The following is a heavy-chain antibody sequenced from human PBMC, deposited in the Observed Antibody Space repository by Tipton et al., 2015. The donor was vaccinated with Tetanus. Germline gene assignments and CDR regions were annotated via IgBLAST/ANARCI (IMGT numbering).Heavy chain of an antibody. CDR3: ARDQARGARGWNYFDF. J-gene: IGHJ4*02. V-gene: IGHV4-31*03. D-gene: IGHD1-26*01. CDR1: GVSISGGRYY. CDR2: IYSSGST. Sequence: LVKPTQTLSLTCSVSGVSISGGRYYWSWIRQRPGKGLEWIGDIYSSGSTYTDPSLKGRVTISVDTFKNQFSLRVNSVTAADTAVYYCARDQARGARGWNYFDFWGLGTLVTVSS.